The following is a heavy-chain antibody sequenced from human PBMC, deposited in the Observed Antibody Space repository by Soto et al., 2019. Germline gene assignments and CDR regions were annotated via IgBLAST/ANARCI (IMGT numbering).Heavy chain of an antibody. Sequence: PSETLSLTCAVYGGSFSGYYWSWIRQSPGKGMECIGEINHSGSTNYNTSLKSQVTISVDTSKNQFSLKLSSVTAADTAVYYCARGRPSYDFWSCYYKRGGYYYYGMDVWGQGTTVTVSS. CDR1: GGSFSGYY. V-gene: IGHV4-34*01. D-gene: IGHD3-3*01. J-gene: IGHJ6*02. CDR2: INHSGST. CDR3: ARGRPSYDFWSCYYKRGGYYYYGMDV.